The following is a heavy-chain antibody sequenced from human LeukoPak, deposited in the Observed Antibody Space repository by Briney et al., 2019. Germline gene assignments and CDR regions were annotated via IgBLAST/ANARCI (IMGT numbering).Heavy chain of an antibody. Sequence: GGSLRLSYAACGFTFSSYWMSWVCQAPGKGLEWVANIKQDGSEKYYVDSVKGRFTISRDNAKNSLYLQMNSLRAEDTAVYYCARDFRWWRYWGQGTLVTVSS. J-gene: IGHJ4*02. V-gene: IGHV3-7*01. CDR2: IKQDGSEK. CDR1: GFTFSSYW. D-gene: IGHD2-8*02. CDR3: ARDFRWWRY.